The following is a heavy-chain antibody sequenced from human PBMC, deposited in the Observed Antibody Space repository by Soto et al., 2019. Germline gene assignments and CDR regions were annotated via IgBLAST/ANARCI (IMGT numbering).Heavy chain of an antibody. CDR2: ISSSGSTI. CDR3: AKDGVAARPDY. V-gene: IGHV3-11*01. CDR1: GFTFIDYY. Sequence: GGSLRLSCAASGFTFIDYYIIWIRQAPGKGLEWVSYISSSGSTIYYADSVKGRFTISRDNSKNTLYLQMNSLRAEDTAVYYCAKDGVAARPDYWGQGTLVTVS. D-gene: IGHD3-3*01. J-gene: IGHJ4*02.